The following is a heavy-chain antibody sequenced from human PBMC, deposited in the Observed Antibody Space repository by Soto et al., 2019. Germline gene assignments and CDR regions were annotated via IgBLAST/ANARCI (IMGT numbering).Heavy chain of an antibody. CDR2: IKQDGSEK. J-gene: IGHJ6*02. D-gene: IGHD3-3*01. CDR1: GFTFSSYW. V-gene: IGHV3-7*03. Sequence: GGSLRLSCAASGFTFSSYWMSWVRQAPGKGLEWVANIKQDGSEKYYVDSVKGRFTISRDNAKNSLYLQMNSLRAEDTAVYYCARVEGAIFGVVIIRPYYYYGMDVWGQGTTVTVSS. CDR3: ARVEGAIFGVVIIRPYYYYGMDV.